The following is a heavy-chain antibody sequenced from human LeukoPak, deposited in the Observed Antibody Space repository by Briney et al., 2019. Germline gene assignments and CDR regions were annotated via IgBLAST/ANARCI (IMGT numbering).Heavy chain of an antibody. J-gene: IGHJ3*02. CDR1: GGSISSYY. Sequence: SETLSLTCTVSGGSISSYYWSWIRQPPGKGLEWIGEINHSGSTNYNPSLKSRVTISVDTSKNQFSLKLSSVTAADTAVYYCARRDSDIVVVPAAIRPVLSAFDIWGQGTMVTVSS. V-gene: IGHV4-34*01. CDR2: INHSGST. CDR3: ARRDSDIVVVPAAIRPVLSAFDI. D-gene: IGHD2-2*01.